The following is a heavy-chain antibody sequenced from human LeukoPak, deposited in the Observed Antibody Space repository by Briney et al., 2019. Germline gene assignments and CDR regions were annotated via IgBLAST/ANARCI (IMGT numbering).Heavy chain of an antibody. CDR2: ISSSSSTI. J-gene: IGHJ3*02. CDR1: GFTFSSYG. V-gene: IGHV3-48*01. D-gene: IGHD2-15*01. CDR3: ARDFFGGSSYDAFDI. Sequence: GGSLRLSCAASGFTFSSYGMHWVRQAPGKGLEWVSYISSSSSTIYYADSVKGRFTISRDNAKNSLYLQMNSLRAEDTAVYYCARDFFGGSSYDAFDIWGQGTMVTVSS.